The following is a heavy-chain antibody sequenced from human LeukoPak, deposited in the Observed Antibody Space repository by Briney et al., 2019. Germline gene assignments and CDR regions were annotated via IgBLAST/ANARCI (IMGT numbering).Heavy chain of an antibody. V-gene: IGHV3-21*01. CDR3: ARELGGIKDLDY. CDR1: GFTFSNHN. CDR2: IGRGGRDV. Sequence: PGGSLRLSCAASGFTFSNHNMNWVRQAPGKGLEWVSSIGRGGRDVYYANSVKGRFTISRDNAKNSLYLQMNSLRAEDTAVYYCARELGGIKDLDYWGQGSLVTVSS. J-gene: IGHJ4*02. D-gene: IGHD7-27*01.